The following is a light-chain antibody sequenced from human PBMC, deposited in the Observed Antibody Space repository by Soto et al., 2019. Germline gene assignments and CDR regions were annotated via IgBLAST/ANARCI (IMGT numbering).Light chain of an antibody. V-gene: IGLV2-14*01. Sequence: QSALTQPASVSGSPGQSITISCTGTSSDVGGYNYVSWYQHHPGKAPKLMIYEVSDRPSGVSNRFSGSKSGNTASLTISGLQAEDEAYYYCSSYTRSNSRVFGGGTKLTVL. CDR2: EVS. CDR1: SSDVGGYNY. CDR3: SSYTRSNSRV. J-gene: IGLJ2*01.